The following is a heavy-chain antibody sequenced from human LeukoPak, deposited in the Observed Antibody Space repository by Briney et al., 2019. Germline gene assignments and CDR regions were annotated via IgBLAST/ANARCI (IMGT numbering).Heavy chain of an antibody. Sequence: GTSLRLSCEVSGFTFTTHGFHWVRQAPGKGLEWVAVICQDWWRKEYGDSVRGRFTTSRANSTLYLQMNSLRAEDTAIYYCAREIGYSGFHLVLWGEGTEVTVSS. CDR1: GFTFTTHG. CDR3: AREIGYSGFHLVL. J-gene: IGHJ4*02. D-gene: IGHD5-12*01. V-gene: IGHV3-33*01. CDR2: ICQDWWRK.